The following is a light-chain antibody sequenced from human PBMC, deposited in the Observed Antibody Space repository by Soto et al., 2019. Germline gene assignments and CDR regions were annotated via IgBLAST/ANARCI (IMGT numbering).Light chain of an antibody. CDR3: QQYGSSPWT. Sequence: VALTQSPGTLSLSPGARATLSCRASQSIANNYLTWYQQKPGQAPRVLIYDASTRATGIPDRFSGSGSGTDFTLTISRLEPEDSAVYYCQQYGSSPWTFGQGPKVDIK. CDR2: DAS. CDR1: QSIANNY. V-gene: IGKV3-20*01. J-gene: IGKJ1*01.